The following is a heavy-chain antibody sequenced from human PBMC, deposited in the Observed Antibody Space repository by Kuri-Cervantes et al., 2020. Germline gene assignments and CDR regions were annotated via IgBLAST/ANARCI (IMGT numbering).Heavy chain of an antibody. J-gene: IGHJ4*02. Sequence: GESLKISCAASGFTFSSYGMHWVRQAPGKGLEWVAVISYDGSNKYYADSVKGRFAISRDDSKNTLYLQMNSLGTEDTAVYYCARDLGDSRTYYILTYWGQGTLVTVSS. CDR3: ARDLGDSRTYYILTY. D-gene: IGHD3-10*01. CDR2: ISYDGSNK. CDR1: GFTFSSYG. V-gene: IGHV3-30*03.